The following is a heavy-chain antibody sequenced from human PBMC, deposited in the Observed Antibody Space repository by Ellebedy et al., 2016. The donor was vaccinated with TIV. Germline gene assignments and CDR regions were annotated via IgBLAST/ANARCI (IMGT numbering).Heavy chain of an antibody. CDR3: ATDGSYGDYLFPQHAFVF. Sequence: GGSLRLSCAASGFSFSSYWMSWVRQAPGKGLEWVANIRVDGNEKYYVDSVKGRFTISRDNAKNSLYLQMNSLRVEDTALYYCATDGSYGDYLFPQHAFVFWGQGTMVTVSS. V-gene: IGHV3-7*01. CDR2: IRVDGNEK. CDR1: GFSFSSYW. J-gene: IGHJ3*01. D-gene: IGHD4-17*01.